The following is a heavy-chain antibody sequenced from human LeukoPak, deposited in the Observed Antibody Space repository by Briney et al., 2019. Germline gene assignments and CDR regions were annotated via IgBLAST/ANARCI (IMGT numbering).Heavy chain of an antibody. CDR1: GSSINSGYY. Sequence: PSETLSLTCTVSGSSINSGYYWGWIRPPPGKGLEWIGSIYRSGNTYYNPSLRSRVTISADTSETQFSLKLSSVTATDTADYYCAKSIQLWYDAFDIWGQGTMVTVSS. J-gene: IGHJ3*02. V-gene: IGHV4-38-2*02. D-gene: IGHD1-1*01. CDR2: IYRSGNT. CDR3: AKSIQLWYDAFDI.